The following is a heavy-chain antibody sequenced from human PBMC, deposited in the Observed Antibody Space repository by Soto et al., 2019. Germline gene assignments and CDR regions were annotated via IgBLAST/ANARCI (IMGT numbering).Heavy chain of an antibody. J-gene: IGHJ4*02. V-gene: IGHV5-10-1*01. CDR2: IDPSDSYT. CDR1: GYSCTSYW. D-gene: IGHD3-10*01. CDR3: ATLRVGFGELLTY. Sequence: EVQLVQSGAEVKKPGASLRISCKGSGYSCTSYWISWVRQMAGKGLEWMGMIDPSDSYTNDSPSFQGHGTISAYKSISTAYLQWSSLKASDTAMYYCATLRVGFGELLTYWGQGTLVPVSS.